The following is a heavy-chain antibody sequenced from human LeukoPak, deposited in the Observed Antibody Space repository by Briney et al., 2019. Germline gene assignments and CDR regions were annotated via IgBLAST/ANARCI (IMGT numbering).Heavy chain of an antibody. CDR1: GFTFSSYA. Sequence: PGGSLRLSCAASGFTFSSYAMSWVRQAPGKGLEWVSTVSSTGRNTYYADSVKGRFTISRDISKSTLYLQMNSLRAEDTAVYYRARWVTPGYFDFWGQGTLVTVSS. CDR2: VSSTGRNT. V-gene: IGHV3-23*01. D-gene: IGHD4-23*01. CDR3: ARWVTPGYFDF. J-gene: IGHJ4*02.